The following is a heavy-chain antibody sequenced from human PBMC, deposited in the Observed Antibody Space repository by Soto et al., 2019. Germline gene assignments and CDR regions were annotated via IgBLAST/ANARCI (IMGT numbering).Heavy chain of an antibody. V-gene: IGHV1-69*01. Sequence: QVQLVQSGAEVKKPGSSVKVSCKASGGTFSSYAISWVRQAPGQGLEWMGGIIPIFGTANHAQTFQGRLTITEDQPTTGAYMGLSGSRSEDTAVHYCAGVSVVDATFHYGMAGWDQGTAVTVAS. CDR3: AGVSVVDATFHYGMAG. D-gene: IGHD2-8*02. CDR2: IIPIFGTA. J-gene: IGHJ6*02. CDR1: GGTFSSYA.